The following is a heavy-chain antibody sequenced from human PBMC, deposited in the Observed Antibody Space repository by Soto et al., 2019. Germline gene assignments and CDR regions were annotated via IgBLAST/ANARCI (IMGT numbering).Heavy chain of an antibody. Sequence: QVQLQESGPGLVKPSETLSLTCTVSGGSISSYYWSWIRQPPGKGLEWIGYIYYSGSTNYNPSLKGRVTLSVDTSKNQFSPKLSSVTAADTAVYYCARVGKKGELPHWDFDPRGRGPLVTVSS. V-gene: IGHV4-59*12. CDR1: GGSISSYY. D-gene: IGHD1-26*01. CDR2: IYYSGST. CDR3: ARVGKKGELPHWDFDP. J-gene: IGHJ2*01.